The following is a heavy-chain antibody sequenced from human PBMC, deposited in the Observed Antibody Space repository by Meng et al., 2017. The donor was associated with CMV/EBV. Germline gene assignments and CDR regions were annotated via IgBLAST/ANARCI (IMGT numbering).Heavy chain of an antibody. CDR2: ISSSSSYI. CDR3: ARDPSGIAAAGTGGGFDY. Sequence: TFSSYSMNWVRQAPGKGLEWVSSISSSSSYIYYADSVKGRFTISGDNAKNSLYLQMNSLRAEDTAVYYCARDPSGIAAAGTGGGFDYWGQGTLVTVSS. D-gene: IGHD6-13*01. J-gene: IGHJ4*02. CDR1: TFSSYS. V-gene: IGHV3-21*01.